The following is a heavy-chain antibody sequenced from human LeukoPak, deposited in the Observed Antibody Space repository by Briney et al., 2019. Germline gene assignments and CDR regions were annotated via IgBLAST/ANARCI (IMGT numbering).Heavy chain of an antibody. V-gene: IGHV4-34*01. D-gene: IGHD5-24*01. CDR2: IYDSGST. J-gene: IGHJ4*02. CDR3: ARYRDGYNSDY. Sequence: SETLSLTCAVYGGSFSGYYWSWIRQPPGKGLEWIGSIYDSGSTYYNPSLKSRVTISVDRSKNQFSLKLSSVTAADTAVYYCARYRDGYNSDYWGQGTLVTVSS. CDR1: GGSFSGYY.